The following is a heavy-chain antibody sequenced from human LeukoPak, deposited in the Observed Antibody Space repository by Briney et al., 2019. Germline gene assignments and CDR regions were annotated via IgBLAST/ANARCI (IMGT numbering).Heavy chain of an antibody. Sequence: GGPLGLSGTVPGSTFADYAMTWGPEGPGKGVECVGFIRSRGDGGTAEYAASVKGTFTTTRDYSQSIPYLQMNYLKTQDTAVYYCSRIDGGGSGWYEDCWGQGTLVTVSP. CDR2: IRSRGDGGTA. CDR3: SRIDGGGSGWYEDC. V-gene: IGHV3-49*04. CDR1: GSTFADYA. J-gene: IGHJ4*02. D-gene: IGHD6-19*01.